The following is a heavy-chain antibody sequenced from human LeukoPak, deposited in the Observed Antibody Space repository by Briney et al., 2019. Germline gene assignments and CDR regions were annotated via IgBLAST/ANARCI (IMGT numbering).Heavy chain of an antibody. J-gene: IGHJ4*02. CDR3: AGVACGGSCYGYY. CDR2: IKQDGSEK. D-gene: IGHD2-15*01. V-gene: IGHV3-7*01. CDR1: GFTFSSYW. Sequence: GGSLRLTCAACGFTFSSYWMSWLRQAPGKGLEWVAHIKQDGSEKYYVDSVKGRFTISRDNAKNSLYLQMNSLRAEDTAVYYCAGVACGGSCYGYYWGQGTLVTVSS.